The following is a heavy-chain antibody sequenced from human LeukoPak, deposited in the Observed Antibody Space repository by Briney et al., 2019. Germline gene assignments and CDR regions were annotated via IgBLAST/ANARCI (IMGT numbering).Heavy chain of an antibody. CDR3: ASMEHPPEDY. CDR1: GGSFSGYY. D-gene: IGHD1-26*01. V-gene: IGHV4-34*01. Sequence: SETLSLTCAGYGGSFSGYYWSWIRQPPGKGLEWIGEINHSGSTNYNPSLKSRVTISVDTSKNQFSLKLSSVTAADTAVYYCASMEHPPEDYWGQGTLVTVSS. J-gene: IGHJ4*02. CDR2: INHSGST.